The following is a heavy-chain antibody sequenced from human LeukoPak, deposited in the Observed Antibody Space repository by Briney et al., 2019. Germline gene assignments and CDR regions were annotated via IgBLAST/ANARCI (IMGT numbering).Heavy chain of an antibody. V-gene: IGHV1-2*02. D-gene: IGHD2-21*02. CDR1: GYTFTGYY. J-gene: IGHJ4*02. CDR2: INPNRGGT. CDR3: ARGTYCGGDCIGN. Sequence: GASVKVSCKASGYTFTGYYIHWVRQAPGHGLDWMGWINPNRGGTNYAQKFQGRVTMTRDTSISTAYMELSRLRSDDTAVYYCARGTYCGGDCIGNWGQGTLVIVSS.